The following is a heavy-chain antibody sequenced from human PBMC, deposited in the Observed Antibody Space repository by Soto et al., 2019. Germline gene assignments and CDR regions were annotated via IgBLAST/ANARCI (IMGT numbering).Heavy chain of an antibody. CDR3: ARAFPQYYYYMDV. CDR1: GFTVSSNY. Sequence: GGSLRLSCAASGFTVSSNYMSWVRQAPGKGLEWVSVIYSGGSTYYADSVKGRFTISRDNSKNTLYLQMNSLRAEDTAVYYCARAFPQYYYYMDVWGKGTTVTVSS. CDR2: IYSGGST. J-gene: IGHJ6*03. V-gene: IGHV3-66*01.